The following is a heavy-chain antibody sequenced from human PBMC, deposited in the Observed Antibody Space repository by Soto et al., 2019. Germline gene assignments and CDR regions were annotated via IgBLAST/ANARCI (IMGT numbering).Heavy chain of an antibody. V-gene: IGHV1-24*01. D-gene: IGHD3-10*01. CDR2: FDPEDGET. J-gene: IGHJ6*02. Sequence: GASVKVSFKVSGYTLTELSIHWVRRAPGKGLEWMGGFDPEDGETIYAQKFQGRVTMTEDTSTDTAYMELSSLRSEDTAVYYCATGSITMVRGVPIYYYYYGMDVWGQGTTVTVSS. CDR1: GYTLTELS. CDR3: ATGSITMVRGVPIYYYYYGMDV.